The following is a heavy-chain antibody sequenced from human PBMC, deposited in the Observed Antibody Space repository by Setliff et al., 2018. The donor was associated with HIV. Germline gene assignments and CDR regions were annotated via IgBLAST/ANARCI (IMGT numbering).Heavy chain of an antibody. Sequence: ASVKVSCKASGYPFTSYGLCWVRQAPGQGLEWMGWISPYNGDAYYDEKFQGRVTMTTDTSTSTASMELASLRFGDTAVHYCARVSAYYVGSQSPRVLYFDSRGKGTRVTSPQ. CDR2: ISPYNGDA. J-gene: IGHJ4*02. CDR3: ARVSAYYVGSQSPRVLYFDS. D-gene: IGHD3-10*01. V-gene: IGHV1-18*01. CDR1: GYPFTSYG.